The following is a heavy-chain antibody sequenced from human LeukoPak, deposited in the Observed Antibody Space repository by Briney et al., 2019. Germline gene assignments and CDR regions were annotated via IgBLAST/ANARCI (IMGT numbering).Heavy chain of an antibody. Sequence: GASVKVSCKASGYTFTSYYMHWVRQAPGQGLEWMGIINPSGGSTNYAQKFQGRVTMTRDMSTSTVYMELSSLRSEDTAVYYCARGPHKRTYDRDNWFDPWGQGTLVTVSS. V-gene: IGHV1-46*01. CDR1: GYTFTSYY. J-gene: IGHJ5*02. CDR2: INPSGGST. CDR3: ARGPHKRTYDRDNWFDP. D-gene: IGHD3-3*01.